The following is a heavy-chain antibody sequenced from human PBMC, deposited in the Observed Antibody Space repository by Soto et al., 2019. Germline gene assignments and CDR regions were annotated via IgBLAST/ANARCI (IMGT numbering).Heavy chain of an antibody. CDR1: GFTFSNAW. J-gene: IGHJ6*02. CDR3: TTVQKALWFGELGPHYYYGMDV. D-gene: IGHD3-10*01. V-gene: IGHV3-15*07. CDR2: IKSKTDGGTT. Sequence: PGGSLRLSCAASGFTFSNAWMNWVRQAPGKGLEWVGRIKSKTDGGTTDYAAPVKGRFTISRDDSKNTLYLQMNSLKTEDTAVYYCTTVQKALWFGELGPHYYYGMDVWGQGTTVTVSS.